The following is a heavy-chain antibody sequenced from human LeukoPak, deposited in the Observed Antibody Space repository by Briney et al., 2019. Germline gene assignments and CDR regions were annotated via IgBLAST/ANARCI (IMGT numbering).Heavy chain of an antibody. V-gene: IGHV1-69*13. CDR2: IIPIFGTA. CDR3: AGCSSTSCYVYYYYYMDV. CDR1: GGTFSSYA. J-gene: IGHJ6*03. D-gene: IGHD2-2*01. Sequence: ASVKVSCKASGGTFSSYAISWVRQAPGQGLEWMGGIIPIFGTANYAQKFQGRVTITADESTSTAYMELSSLRSEDTAVYYCAGCSSTSCYVYYYYYMDVWGKGTTVTVSS.